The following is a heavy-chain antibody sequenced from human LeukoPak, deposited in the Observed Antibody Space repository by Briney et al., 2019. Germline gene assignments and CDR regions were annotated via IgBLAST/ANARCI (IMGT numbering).Heavy chain of an antibody. CDR2: VNHIGST. D-gene: IGHD5-24*01. J-gene: IGHJ4*02. V-gene: IGHV4-39*07. CDR1: GDSISSGSYF. Sequence: SETLSLTCTVSGDSISSGSYFWGWIRQPPGKGLEWIGEVNHIGSTNYSPSLKSRVTISVDTSKNQFSLKLTSVTAADTAVYYCAGPKAGYNGYFDYWGQGTLVTVSS. CDR3: AGPKAGYNGYFDY.